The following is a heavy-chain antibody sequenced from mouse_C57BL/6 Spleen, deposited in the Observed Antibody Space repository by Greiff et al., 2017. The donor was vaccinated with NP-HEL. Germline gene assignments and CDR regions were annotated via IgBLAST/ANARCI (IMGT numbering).Heavy chain of an antibody. J-gene: IGHJ3*01. Sequence: EVQRVESGGGLVKPGGSLKLSCAASGFTFSSYAMSWVRQTPEKRLEWVATISDGGSYTYYPDNVKGRFTISRDNAKNNLYLQMSHLKSEDTAMYYCARDTMITGFAYWGQGTLVTVSA. D-gene: IGHD2-4*01. CDR2: ISDGGSYT. CDR1: GFTFSSYA. CDR3: ARDTMITGFAY. V-gene: IGHV5-4*01.